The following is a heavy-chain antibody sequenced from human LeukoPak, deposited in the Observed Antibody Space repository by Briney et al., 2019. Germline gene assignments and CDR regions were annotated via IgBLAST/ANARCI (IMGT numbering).Heavy chain of an antibody. J-gene: IGHJ4*02. V-gene: IGHV3-23*01. CDR1: GFTFSIYG. Sequence: HPGGSVRLSCAASGFTFSIYGMSSVRHAPGKGLDWVSVISGSGGSTYYADSVKGRLTICRDNSKNTLYLQMNSLRAEDTAVYYCARSLWGLTLLSSDYWGQGTLVTVSS. D-gene: IGHD2-21*01. CDR3: ARSLWGLTLLSSDY. CDR2: ISGSGGST.